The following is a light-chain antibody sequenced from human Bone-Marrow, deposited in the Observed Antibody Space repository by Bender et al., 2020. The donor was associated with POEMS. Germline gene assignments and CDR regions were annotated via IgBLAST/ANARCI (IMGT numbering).Light chain of an antibody. Sequence: SYVLTQAPSVSGAPGQTARISCEGNNIGTKSVHWYQQKAGQAPVLVVHDDTDRPSGIPERFSGSNAGNAATLTISRVEAGDEADYYCQVWDSSSEVIFGGGTKLTVL. CDR3: QVWDSSSEVI. CDR1: NIGTKS. V-gene: IGLV3-21*02. CDR2: DDT. J-gene: IGLJ2*01.